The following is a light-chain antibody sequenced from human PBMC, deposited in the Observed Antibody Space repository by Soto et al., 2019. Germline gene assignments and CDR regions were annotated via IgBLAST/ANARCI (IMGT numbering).Light chain of an antibody. Sequence: DIQMTQSPSSLSASVGDRFTITCRASQSISSYLNWYQQKPGKSPKLLIYAESSLQSGVPSRFSGSGSGTDFTLTISSLEPEDFGLYYCPQRSDWFTVGQGTRLDIK. J-gene: IGKJ5*01. V-gene: IGKV1-39*01. CDR3: PQRSDWFT. CDR1: QSISSY. CDR2: AES.